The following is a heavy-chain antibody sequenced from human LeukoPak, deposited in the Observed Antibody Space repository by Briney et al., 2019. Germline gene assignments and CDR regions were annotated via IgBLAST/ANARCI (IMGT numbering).Heavy chain of an antibody. V-gene: IGHV3-21*01. CDR1: GFTFSSFT. J-gene: IGHJ3*02. Sequence: GGSLGLSCTVSGFTFSSFTMNWVRQGPGKGLEWVASISNSGDYISYADSLKGRFTISRDNAKNSLFLQMSSLRAEGTAVYYCAREMYAGWYFAFDIWGQGTMVTVSS. CDR3: AREMYAGWYFAFDI. CDR2: ISNSGDYI. D-gene: IGHD6-19*01.